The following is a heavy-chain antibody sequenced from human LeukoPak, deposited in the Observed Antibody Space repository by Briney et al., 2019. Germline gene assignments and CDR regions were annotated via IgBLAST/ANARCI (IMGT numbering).Heavy chain of an antibody. CDR1: GFTFSSYA. CDR3: AKDWEQWLATYYFDY. CDR2: ISGSGGST. J-gene: IGHJ4*02. D-gene: IGHD6-19*01. V-gene: IGHV3-23*01. Sequence: GGSLRLSCAASGFTFSSYAMSWVRQAPGKGLEWVSAISGSGGSTYYADSVEGRFTISRDNSKNTLYLQMNSLRAEDTAVYYCAKDWEQWLATYYFDYWGQGTLVTVSS.